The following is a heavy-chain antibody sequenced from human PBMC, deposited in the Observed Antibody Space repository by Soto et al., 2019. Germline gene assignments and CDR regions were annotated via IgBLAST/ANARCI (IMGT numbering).Heavy chain of an antibody. CDR2: ISDTAHRI. D-gene: IGHD6-19*01. V-gene: IGHV3-23*01. CDR1: GFSFGSNS. J-gene: IGHJ6*02. Sequence: GGSLRLSCSASGFSFGSNSMAWVRQAPGKGLEWVSSISDTAHRIFHAGSVKGRFTISRENAKNSLYLQMNSLRAGDTAVYYCAREVAGTFYGMDVWGQGTTVTVSS. CDR3: AREVAGTFYGMDV.